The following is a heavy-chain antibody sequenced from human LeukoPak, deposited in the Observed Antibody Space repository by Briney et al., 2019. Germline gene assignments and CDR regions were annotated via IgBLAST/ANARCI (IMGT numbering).Heavy chain of an antibody. Sequence: GGSLRLSCAASGFTFSTYWMTWVRQAPGKGLEWVANIKHDGSDKNYMNSVKGRFTISRDNAKNSLFLQLNTLRAEDTAVYYCARDRLGLIRGVILSPAIDSWGQGTPVTVSS. CDR2: IKHDGSDK. J-gene: IGHJ4*02. CDR3: ARDRLGLIRGVILSPAIDS. V-gene: IGHV3-7*01. CDR1: GFTFSTYW. D-gene: IGHD3-10*01.